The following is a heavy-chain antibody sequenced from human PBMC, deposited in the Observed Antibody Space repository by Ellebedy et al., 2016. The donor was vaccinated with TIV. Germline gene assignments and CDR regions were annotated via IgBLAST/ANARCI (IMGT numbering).Heavy chain of an antibody. CDR2: MNPDIGNT. CDR1: GYTFTSQD. V-gene: IGHV1-8*01. D-gene: IGHD1-1*01. CDR3: ARGKTVFDY. Sequence: VSVKVSCXASGYTFTSQDLNWVRQATGQGLEWMGWMNPDIGNTGYAQRFQGRVTMTRNTSISTAYMELSSLRSEDTAVYYCARGKTVFDYWGQGTLVTVSS. J-gene: IGHJ4*02.